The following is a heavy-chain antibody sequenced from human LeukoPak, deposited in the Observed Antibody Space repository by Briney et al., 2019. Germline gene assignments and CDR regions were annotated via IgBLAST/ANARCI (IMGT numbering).Heavy chain of an antibody. CDR1: GGSFSGYY. CDR3: ARSRGGSTKHYYYYYGMDV. D-gene: IGHD2-2*01. Sequence: SETLSLTCAVYGGSFSGYYWSWIRQPPGKGLEWIGEINHSGSTNFNPSLKSRVTISVDTSKNQFSLKLSSVTAADTAVYYCARSRGGSTKHYYYYYGMDVWGQGTTVTVSS. CDR2: INHSGST. J-gene: IGHJ6*02. V-gene: IGHV4-34*01.